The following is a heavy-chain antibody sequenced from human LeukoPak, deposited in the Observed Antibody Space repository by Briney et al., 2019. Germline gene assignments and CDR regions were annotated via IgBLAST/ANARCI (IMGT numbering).Heavy chain of an antibody. CDR1: GDSISSYY. V-gene: IGHV4-59*01. J-gene: IGHJ4*02. Sequence: PSETLSLTCTVSGDSISSYYWSWIRQPPGKGLEWIGYIYYSGSTNYNPSLKSRVTISVDTSKNQFSLKLSSVTAADTAVYYCARGQLLTYDYWGQGTLVTVSS. CDR3: ARGQLLTYDY. D-gene: IGHD3-9*01. CDR2: IYYSGST.